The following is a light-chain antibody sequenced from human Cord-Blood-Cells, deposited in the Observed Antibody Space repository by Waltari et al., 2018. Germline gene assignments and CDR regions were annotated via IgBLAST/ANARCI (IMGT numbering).Light chain of an antibody. CDR3: QQRSNWPPLT. Sequence: EIVLTQSPATLSLSPVESATLPCRASQSVSSYLAWYQQKPGQAPRLLIYDASNRATGIPARFSGSGSGTDFTLTISSLEPEDFAVYYCQQRSNWPPLTFGGGTKVEIK. V-gene: IGKV3-11*01. J-gene: IGKJ4*01. CDR1: QSVSSY. CDR2: DAS.